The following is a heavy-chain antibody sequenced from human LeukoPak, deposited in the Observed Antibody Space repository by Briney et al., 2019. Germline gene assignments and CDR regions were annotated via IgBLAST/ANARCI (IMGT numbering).Heavy chain of an antibody. D-gene: IGHD3-22*01. CDR2: IYHSGST. CDR3: ARGESSASNWFDP. CDR1: GGSISSGGYY. J-gene: IGHJ5*02. V-gene: IGHV4-30-2*01. Sequence: SQTLSLTCTVSGGSISSGGYYWSWIRQPPGKGLEWIGYIYHSGSTYYNPSLKSRVTISVDTSKNQFSLKLSSVTAADTAVYYCARGESSASNWFDPWGQGALVTVSS.